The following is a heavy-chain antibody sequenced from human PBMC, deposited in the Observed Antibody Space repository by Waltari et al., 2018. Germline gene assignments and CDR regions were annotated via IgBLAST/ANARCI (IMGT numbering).Heavy chain of an antibody. CDR3: ARLSYHIVTGYGWFDP. Sequence: QLQLQESGPGLVKPSETLSLTCTVSGGSISSASYYWGWIHQPPGKGLEWIGIISYSGSTYYNPSLKSRVTISVDTSKNQFSLKLSSVTAADTAVYYCARLSYHIVTGYGWFDPWGLGTLVTVSS. V-gene: IGHV4-39*01. D-gene: IGHD3-9*01. CDR1: GGSISSASYY. CDR2: ISYSGST. J-gene: IGHJ5*02.